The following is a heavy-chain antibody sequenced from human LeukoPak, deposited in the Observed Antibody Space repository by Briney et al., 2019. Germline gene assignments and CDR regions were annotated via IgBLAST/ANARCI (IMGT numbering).Heavy chain of an antibody. CDR2: ISGSGGST. V-gene: IGHV3-23*01. CDR1: GFTFSSYA. D-gene: IGHD3-22*01. J-gene: IGHJ3*02. Sequence: PGGSLRLSCAASGFTFSSYAMSWVRQAPGKGLEWVSAISGSGGSTYYADSVKGRFTISRDNSKNTLYLQMNSLRAEDTAVYYCAKVRSAMIVVYSAFDIWGQGTMVTVSS. CDR3: AKVRSAMIVVYSAFDI.